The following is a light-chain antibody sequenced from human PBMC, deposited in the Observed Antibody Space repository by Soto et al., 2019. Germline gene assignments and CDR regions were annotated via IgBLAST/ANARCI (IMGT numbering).Light chain of an antibody. V-gene: IGKV1-5*03. CDR1: QGISSW. Sequence: DIQMTQSPSSVSASVGDRVTITCRASQGISSWLAWYQQKPGKAPKILIYKASTLKSGVPSRFSGSGSGTEFTLTISSLQPDDLATYYCQQYNSSSLTFGGGTKVDIK. CDR3: QQYNSSSLT. J-gene: IGKJ4*01. CDR2: KAS.